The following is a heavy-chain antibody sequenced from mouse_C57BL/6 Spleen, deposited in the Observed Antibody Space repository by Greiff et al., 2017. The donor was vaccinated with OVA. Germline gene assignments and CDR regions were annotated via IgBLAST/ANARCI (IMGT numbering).Heavy chain of an antibody. Sequence: EVQLQQSGAELVRPGASVKLSCTASGFNIKDYYMHWVKQRPEQGLEWIGRIDPEDGDTEYAPKFQGQATMTADTSTNTAYLQLSSLTSEDTAVYYCTTGLTTVVDYAMDYWGQGTSVTVSS. D-gene: IGHD1-1*01. CDR1: GFNIKDYY. CDR3: TTGLTTVVDYAMDY. J-gene: IGHJ4*01. V-gene: IGHV14-1*01. CDR2: IDPEDGDT.